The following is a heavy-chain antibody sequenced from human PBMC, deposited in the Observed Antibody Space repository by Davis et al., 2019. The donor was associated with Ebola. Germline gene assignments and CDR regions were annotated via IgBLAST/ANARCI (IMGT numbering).Heavy chain of an antibody. J-gene: IGHJ4*02. V-gene: IGHV3-23*01. CDR2: ISGSGGST. D-gene: IGHD3-10*01. CDR1: GFTFSSYA. CDR3: AKALRGTVQGVIGM. Sequence: GESLKISCAASGFTFSSYAMSWVRQAPGKGLEWVSAISGSGGSTYYADSVKGRFTISRDNSKNTLYLQMNSLRAEDTAVYYCAKALRGTVQGVIGMWGQGTLVTVSS.